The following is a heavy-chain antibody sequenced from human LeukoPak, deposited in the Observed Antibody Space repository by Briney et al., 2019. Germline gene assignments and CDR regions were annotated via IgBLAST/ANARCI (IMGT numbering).Heavy chain of an antibody. J-gene: IGHJ4*02. CDR3: ARTIAAAGAAKY. D-gene: IGHD6-13*01. Sequence: PGGSLRLSCAASGFTFSGSAMHWVRQASGKGLEWVGRIRSKANSYATAYAASVKGRFTISRDDSKNTAYLQMNSLRAEDTAVYYCARTIAAAGAAKYWGQGTLVTVSS. V-gene: IGHV3-73*01. CDR1: GFTFSGSA. CDR2: IRSKANSYAT.